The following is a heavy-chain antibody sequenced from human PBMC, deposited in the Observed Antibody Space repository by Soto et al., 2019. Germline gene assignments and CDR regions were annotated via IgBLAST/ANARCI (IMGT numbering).Heavy chain of an antibody. CDR3: ATSITMIVVVHYYGMDV. J-gene: IGHJ6*02. V-gene: IGHV1-46*01. D-gene: IGHD3-22*01. CDR2: INPSGGST. CDR1: GYTFTSYY. Sequence: GASVKVSCKASGYTFTSYYMHWVRQAPGQGLEWMGIINPSGGSTSYAQKFQGRVTMTRDTSTSTVYMELSSLRSEDTAVYYCATSITMIVVVHYYGMDVWGQGTTVTVSS.